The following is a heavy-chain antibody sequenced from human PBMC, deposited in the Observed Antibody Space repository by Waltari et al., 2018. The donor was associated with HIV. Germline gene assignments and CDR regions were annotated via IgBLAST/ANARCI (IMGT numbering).Heavy chain of an antibody. V-gene: IGHV3-21*02. Sequence: EVQLEESGGGPVKPGESLSLSCVTSGFIFNTYSMNWVRQAPGKGPEWVSSISSSGNFKHYADSVKGRFTISRDNAENSLYLQMNGLRAEDTAIYYCARDSRGSTWSLNWFDPWGQGTLVTVSS. CDR3: ARDSRGSTWSLNWFDP. CDR1: GFIFNTYS. CDR2: ISSSGNFK. J-gene: IGHJ5*02. D-gene: IGHD6-6*01.